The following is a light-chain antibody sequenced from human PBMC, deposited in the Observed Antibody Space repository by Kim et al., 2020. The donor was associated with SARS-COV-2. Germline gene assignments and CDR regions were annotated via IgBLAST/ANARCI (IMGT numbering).Light chain of an antibody. CDR2: GKN. J-gene: IGLJ3*02. V-gene: IGLV3-19*01. Sequence: SSELTQDPAVSVALGQTVRITCQGDSLRSYYASWYQQKPGQAPILVIYGKNNRPSGIPDRFSGSTSGNTASLTITGAQAEDEADYYCNPRDSSANGWVFGGGTKLTVL. CDR1: SLRSYY. CDR3: NPRDSSANGWV.